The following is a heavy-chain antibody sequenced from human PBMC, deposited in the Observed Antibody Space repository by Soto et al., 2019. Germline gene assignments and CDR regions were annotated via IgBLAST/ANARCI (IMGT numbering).Heavy chain of an antibody. V-gene: IGHV1-69*02. D-gene: IGHD2-15*01. CDR3: AVYCSGGSCHGSAGEYFQH. J-gene: IGHJ1*01. Sequence: QVQLVQSGAEVKKPGSSVKVSCKASGGTFSSYTISWVRQAPGQGLEWMGRIIPILGIANYAQKFQGRVTITADKTTRTADMELSSLRSEDTAVYYCAVYCSGGSCHGSAGEYFQHWGQGTLVTVSS. CDR1: GGTFSSYT. CDR2: IIPILGIA.